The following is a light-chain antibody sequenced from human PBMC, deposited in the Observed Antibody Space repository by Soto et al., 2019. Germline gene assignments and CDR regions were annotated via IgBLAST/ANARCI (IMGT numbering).Light chain of an antibody. V-gene: IGKV2-30*02. CDR1: QSLLHSDGKTY. CDR2: RVS. Sequence: DVVMTQSPLSLPVTLGQPASISCRSSQSLLHSDGKTYLNWFQQRPGQSPRRLIYRVSNRDSGVPDRFSGSGSGTDFTLKISRVEAADVGIYYCMQGTHWPPWTFGQGTKVEIK. J-gene: IGKJ1*01. CDR3: MQGTHWPPWT.